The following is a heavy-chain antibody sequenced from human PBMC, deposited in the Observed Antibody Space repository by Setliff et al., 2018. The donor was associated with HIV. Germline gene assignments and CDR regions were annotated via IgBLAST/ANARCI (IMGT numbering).Heavy chain of an antibody. CDR2: ITATGTTV. CDR1: GFVFSDHS. D-gene: IGHD1-26*01. V-gene: IGHV3-48*01. J-gene: IGHJ4*02. Sequence: GGSLRLSCAGSGFVFSDHSFHWVRQSPGEGLEWLAYITATGTTVSYADSVRGRFIISRDSFNNVLFLQMKRPRVEDTALYYCVRDQLRVPERWDFDFWGQGTLVTVSS. CDR3: VRDQLRVPERWDFDF.